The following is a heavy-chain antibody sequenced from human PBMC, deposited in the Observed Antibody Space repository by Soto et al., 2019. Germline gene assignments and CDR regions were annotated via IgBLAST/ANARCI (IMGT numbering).Heavy chain of an antibody. CDR1: GGSISSYY. CDR2: IYYSGST. D-gene: IGHD4-17*01. J-gene: IGHJ4*02. CDR3: SRSQNTGTLYDY. V-gene: IGHV4-59*12. Sequence: SETLSLTCTVSGGSISSYYWSWIRQPPGKGLEWIGYIYYSGSTNYNPSLKSRVTISVDTSKNQFSLKLSSVTAADTAVYYFSRSQNTGTLYDYWGQGTLVTAPQ.